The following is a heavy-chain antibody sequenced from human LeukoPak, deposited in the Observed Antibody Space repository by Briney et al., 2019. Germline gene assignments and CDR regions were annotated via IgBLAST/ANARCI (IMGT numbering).Heavy chain of an antibody. J-gene: IGHJ4*02. D-gene: IGHD5-12*01. CDR2: IRTGDDST. CDR3: AREMGGYPFDY. Sequence: GGTLRLSCAASGFTFSIYGMSWVRQAPGKGLEWVSAIRTGDDSTYYADSVKGRFTISRDNAKDMLYLQMNSLRAEDTAVYYCAREMGGYPFDYWGQGTLVTVSS. CDR1: GFTFSIYG. V-gene: IGHV3-23*01.